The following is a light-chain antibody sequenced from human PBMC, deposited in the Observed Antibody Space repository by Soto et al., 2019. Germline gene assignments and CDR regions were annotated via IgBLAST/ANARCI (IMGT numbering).Light chain of an antibody. J-gene: IGKJ1*01. CDR2: GAS. Sequence: EIIMTQSPDALSPYPGDRATLSCRASQSVSNNYLAWYQQKPGQAPRLLIYGASNRATGIPDRFSGSGSGTDFTLTISRLEPEDFAVYYCQQYGSSGTFGQGTKVDIK. V-gene: IGKV3-20*01. CDR3: QQYGSSGT. CDR1: QSVSNNY.